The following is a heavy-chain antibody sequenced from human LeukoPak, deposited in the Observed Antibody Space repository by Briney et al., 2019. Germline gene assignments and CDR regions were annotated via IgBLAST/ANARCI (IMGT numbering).Heavy chain of an antibody. Sequence: KNGGSLKISVKGSGYSFTTYWIGWVRQMPGRGLEWMGIIYPGDSDPRYSPPFQGQVTISADKSISTTYLHWNSLKASDTAMYYCARRDYYGSGSLDYWGQGTLVTVSS. V-gene: IGHV5-51*01. J-gene: IGHJ4*02. CDR1: GYSFTTYW. CDR2: IYPGDSDP. D-gene: IGHD3-10*01. CDR3: ARRDYYGSGSLDY.